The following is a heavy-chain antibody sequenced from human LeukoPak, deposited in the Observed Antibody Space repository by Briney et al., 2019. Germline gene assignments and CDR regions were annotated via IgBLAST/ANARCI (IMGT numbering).Heavy chain of an antibody. Sequence: PGGSLRLSCAASGFTFSSYWMHWVRQAPGKGLVWVSRITSDGSITNYADSVKGRFTISRDNAKNTLYLQMNSLRAEDTAVYYCARDELTGPWGQGTLVTVSS. V-gene: IGHV3-74*01. CDR3: ARDELTGP. CDR2: ITSDGSIT. J-gene: IGHJ5*02. CDR1: GFTFSSYW. D-gene: IGHD1-1*01.